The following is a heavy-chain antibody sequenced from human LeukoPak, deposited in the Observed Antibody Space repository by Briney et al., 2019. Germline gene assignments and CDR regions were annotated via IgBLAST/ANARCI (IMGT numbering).Heavy chain of an antibody. CDR2: INPSGGST. D-gene: IGHD6-13*01. CDR3: ATWGSSSSPLPTMDV. CDR1: GYTFTNYY. Sequence: ASVKVSCKASGYTFTNYYMHLVRQAPGQGLEWMGIINPSGGSTSYAQNFQGRVTMARDTSTSTVYMELSSLRSEDTAVYYCATWGSSSSPLPTMDVWGQGTTVTVSS. V-gene: IGHV1-46*01. J-gene: IGHJ6*02.